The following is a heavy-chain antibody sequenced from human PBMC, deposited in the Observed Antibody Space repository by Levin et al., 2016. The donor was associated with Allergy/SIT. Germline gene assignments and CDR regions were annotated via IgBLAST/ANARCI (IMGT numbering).Heavy chain of an antibody. J-gene: IGHJ4*02. V-gene: IGHV7-4-1*02. CDR2: INTNTGNP. CDR3: AREKLRGATGDLDY. Sequence: WVRQAPGQGLEWMGWINTNTGNPTYAQGFTGRFVFSLDTSVSTAYLQISSLKTDDTAVYYCAREKLRGATGDLDYWGQGTLVTVSS. D-gene: IGHD3-10*01.